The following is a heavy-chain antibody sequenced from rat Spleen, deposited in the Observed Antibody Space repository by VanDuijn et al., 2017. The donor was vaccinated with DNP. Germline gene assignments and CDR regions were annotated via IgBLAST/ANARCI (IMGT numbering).Heavy chain of an antibody. Sequence: EVQLVESGGGLVQPGRSLKLSCAASGFTFSDFYMAWVRQTPTKGLEWVAYTNYAGGSTYNGDSVKGRFTISRDNAKSTLYLQLHSLRSEDMATYYCARHVLPLRVWDYWGQGVMVTVSS. CDR2: TNYAGGST. V-gene: IGHV5-22*01. D-gene: IGHD1-4*01. CDR3: ARHVLPLRVWDY. J-gene: IGHJ2*01. CDR1: GFTFSDFY.